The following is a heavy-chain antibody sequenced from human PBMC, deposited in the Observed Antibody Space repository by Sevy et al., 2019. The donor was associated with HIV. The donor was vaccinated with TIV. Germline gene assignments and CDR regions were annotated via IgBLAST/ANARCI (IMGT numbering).Heavy chain of an antibody. Sequence: ASVKVSCKGSGYTFTIYAMNWVRQAPGQGLEWMGWINTNTGNPTYAQGFTGRFVFSLDTSVSTAYLQISSLKAEDTAVYYCARERGRVVTEPCDYWGQGTLVTVSS. CDR3: ARERGRVVTEPCDY. V-gene: IGHV7-4-1*02. CDR2: INTNTGNP. CDR1: GYTFTIYA. D-gene: IGHD2-21*02. J-gene: IGHJ4*02.